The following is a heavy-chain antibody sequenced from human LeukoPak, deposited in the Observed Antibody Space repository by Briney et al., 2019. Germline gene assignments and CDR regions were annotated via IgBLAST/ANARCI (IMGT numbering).Heavy chain of an antibody. CDR1: DGSVSSYY. CDR2: IYYTGSI. CDR3: AKMVTNAFDI. D-gene: IGHD5-18*01. Sequence: PSETLSLTCTVSDGSVSSYYWSWIRQPPGKGLEWIGYIYYTGSISYNPSLKTRVTISVDTSKNQFSLRLTSVTAADTAAYYCAKMVTNAFDIWGQGTLVTVSS. J-gene: IGHJ3*02. V-gene: IGHV4-59*08.